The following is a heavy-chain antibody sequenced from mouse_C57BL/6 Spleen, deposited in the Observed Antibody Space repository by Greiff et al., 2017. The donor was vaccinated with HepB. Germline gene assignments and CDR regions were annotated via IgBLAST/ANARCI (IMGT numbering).Heavy chain of an antibody. CDR1: GYTFTDYY. Sequence: QVQLKESGAELVRPGASVKLSCKASGYTFTDYYINWVKQRPGQGLEWIARIYPGSGNTYYNEKFKGKATLTAEKSSSTAYMQLSSLTSEDSAVYFCAREITGTWDYWGQGTTLTVSS. CDR3: AREITGTWDY. D-gene: IGHD4-1*01. J-gene: IGHJ2*01. V-gene: IGHV1-76*01. CDR2: IYPGSGNT.